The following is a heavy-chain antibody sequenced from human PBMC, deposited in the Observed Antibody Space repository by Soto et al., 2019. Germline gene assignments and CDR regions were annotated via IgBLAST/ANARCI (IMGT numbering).Heavy chain of an antibody. V-gene: IGHV4-31*03. CDR1: GGSIISGGYY. Sequence: QVQLQESGPGLVKPSQTLSLTCTVSGGSIISGGYYWSWIRQHPGKGLEWIGDIYYSGRTYYNPSLKSRVTISVDTSKNQFSLKLSSVPAADTAVYYCARFVAAKRLPYYLDYWGQGTLVTVSS. CDR3: ARFVAAKRLPYYLDY. J-gene: IGHJ4*02. D-gene: IGHD6-25*01. CDR2: IYYSGRT.